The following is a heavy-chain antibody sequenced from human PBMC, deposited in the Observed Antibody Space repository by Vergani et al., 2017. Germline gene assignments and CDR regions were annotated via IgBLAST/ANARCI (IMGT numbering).Heavy chain of an antibody. CDR3: ARDFLTRVTTLDYYYMGV. CDR2: ISYDGNKK. V-gene: IGHV3-30*03. CDR1: GFPFSDYG. D-gene: IGHD1-1*01. J-gene: IGHJ6*03. Sequence: QVQLVESGGVEVQPGRSLRLSCSAAGFPFSDYGVHWVRQAPGKGLEWVSVISYDGNKKNYADSVKGRFTISRDNSKNTLYLEMNALRAEDTAVYYCARDFLTRVTTLDYYYMGVWGKGTTVTVSS.